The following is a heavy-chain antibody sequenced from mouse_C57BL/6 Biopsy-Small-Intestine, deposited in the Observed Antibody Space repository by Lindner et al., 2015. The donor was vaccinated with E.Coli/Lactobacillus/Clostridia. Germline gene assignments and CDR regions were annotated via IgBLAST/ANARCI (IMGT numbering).Heavy chain of an antibody. CDR1: GFSFNTYA. Sequence: VQLQESGGGLVQPKGSLKLSCAASGFSFNTYAMNWVRQAPGKGLEWVARIRSKSNNYATYYADSVKDRFTISRDDSESMLYLQMNNLKTEDTAMYYCVGEGYAMDYWGQGTSVTVSS. CDR3: VGEGYAMDY. J-gene: IGHJ4*01. V-gene: IGHV10-1*01. CDR2: IRSKSNNYAT.